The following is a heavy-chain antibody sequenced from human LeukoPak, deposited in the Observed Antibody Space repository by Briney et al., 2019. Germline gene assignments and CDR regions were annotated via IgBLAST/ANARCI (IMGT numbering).Heavy chain of an antibody. D-gene: IGHD4-4*01. V-gene: IGHV3-49*03. CDR1: GFTFGDYA. CDR2: IRSKNYGGTT. Sequence: GGSLRLSCTGSGFTFGDYAMSWFRQTPGKGLEWVGLIRSKNYGGTTEYAASVKGRFIVSRDDSKSIAFLQMNTLKTEDTAVYYCARREYSNFDYFDYWGQGTQVTVSS. J-gene: IGHJ4*02. CDR3: ARREYSNFDYFDY.